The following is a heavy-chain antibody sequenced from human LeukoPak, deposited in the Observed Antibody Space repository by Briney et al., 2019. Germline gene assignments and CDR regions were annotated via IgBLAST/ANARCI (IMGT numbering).Heavy chain of an antibody. CDR1: GFTFSSYW. CDR3: VRGMFGPDH. CDR2: IDSDGRTT. D-gene: IGHD3-3*01. Sequence: PGGSLRLSCVASGFTFSSYWMHWVRQAPGKGLVWVSRIDSDGRTTNYADSVKGRFTISRDNAKNTLDLQMNSLRAEDTAVYYCVRGMFGPDHWGQGTLVTVSS. V-gene: IGHV3-74*01. J-gene: IGHJ4*02.